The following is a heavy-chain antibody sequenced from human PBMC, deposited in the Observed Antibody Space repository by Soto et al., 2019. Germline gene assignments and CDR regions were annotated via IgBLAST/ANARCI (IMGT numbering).Heavy chain of an antibody. CDR1: GFTFSAQY. V-gene: IGHV3-11*01. Sequence: GGSLRLSCAASGFTFSAQYMTWIRQAPGKGLEWVSYISGSGTTIYYTDSVKGRFTVSRDNAKNSVYLQMNSLRAEDTAVYYCASDPYYYASDYWGQGTLVTVSS. CDR3: ASDPYYYASDY. CDR2: ISGSGTTI. D-gene: IGHD3-10*01. J-gene: IGHJ4*02.